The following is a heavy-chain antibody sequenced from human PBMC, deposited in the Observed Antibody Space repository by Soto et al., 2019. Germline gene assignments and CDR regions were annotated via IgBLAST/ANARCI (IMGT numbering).Heavy chain of an antibody. CDR1: GFTFSSYG. Sequence: GGSLRLSCAASGFTFSSYGMHWVRQAPGKGLEWVAVIWYDGSNKYYADSVKGRFTISRDNSKNTLYLQMNSLRAEDTAVYYCARDRVDSSGYYYWGIYYYYGMDVWGQGTTVTVSS. CDR2: IWYDGSNK. D-gene: IGHD3-22*01. CDR3: ARDRVDSSGYYYWGIYYYYGMDV. V-gene: IGHV3-33*01. J-gene: IGHJ6*02.